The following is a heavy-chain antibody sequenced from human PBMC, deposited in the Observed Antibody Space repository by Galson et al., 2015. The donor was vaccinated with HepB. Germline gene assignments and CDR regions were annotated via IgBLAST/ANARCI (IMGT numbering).Heavy chain of an antibody. CDR2: ITYDGSNK. D-gene: IGHD6-19*01. Sequence: SLRLSCAASGFTFSNYGMHWVRQAPGKGLEWVAGITYDGSNKYYADTVKGRFTISRDKSKNTLYLQMNSLRAEDTALYYCAKDPYLYSALAGTMAGFDYWGQGTLVTVSS. J-gene: IGHJ4*02. V-gene: IGHV3-30*18. CDR3: AKDPYLYSALAGTMAGFDY. CDR1: GFTFSNYG.